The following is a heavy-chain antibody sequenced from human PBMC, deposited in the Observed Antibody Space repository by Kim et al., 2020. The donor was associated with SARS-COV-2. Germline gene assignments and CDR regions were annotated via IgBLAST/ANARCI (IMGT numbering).Heavy chain of an antibody. CDR2: IYSGGST. D-gene: IGHD2-2*02. CDR3: ARDRFPRVPAAIRNSGYGPYYYYGMDV. J-gene: IGHJ6*02. V-gene: IGHV3-53*01. Sequence: GGSLRLSCAASGFTVSSNYMSWVRQAPGKGLEWVSVIYSGGSTYYADSVKGRFTISRDNSKNTLYLQMNSLRAEDTAVYYCARDRFPRVPAAIRNSGYGPYYYYGMDVWGQGTTVTVSS. CDR1: GFTVSSNY.